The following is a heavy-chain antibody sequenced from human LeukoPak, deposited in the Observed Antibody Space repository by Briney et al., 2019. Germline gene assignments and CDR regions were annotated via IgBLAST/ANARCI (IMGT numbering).Heavy chain of an antibody. CDR3: ASTIVTTVYPPGWYFDL. Sequence: GGSLRLSCVASGFIFSSYNMNWVRQAPGKGLEWVSSISSRSRDVYYADSVKGRFTISRDNTKSSLFLQMDSLRAEDTAVYYCASTIVTTVYPPGWYFDLWGRGTQVTVSS. V-gene: IGHV3-21*06. D-gene: IGHD4-17*01. CDR1: GFIFSSYN. CDR2: ISSRSRDV. J-gene: IGHJ2*01.